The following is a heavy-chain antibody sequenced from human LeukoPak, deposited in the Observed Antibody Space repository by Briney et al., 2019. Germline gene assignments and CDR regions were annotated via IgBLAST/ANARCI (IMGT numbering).Heavy chain of an antibody. Sequence: GXXLRLSCAASGFTFSSYSMNWVRQAPGKGLEWVSSISSSSSYIYYADSVKGRFTISRDNAKNSLYLQMNSLRAEDTAVYYCARGRGFYFDYWGQGTLVTVSS. CDR2: ISSSSSYI. V-gene: IGHV3-21*01. CDR3: ARGRGFYFDY. J-gene: IGHJ4*02. CDR1: GFTFSSYS. D-gene: IGHD3-16*01.